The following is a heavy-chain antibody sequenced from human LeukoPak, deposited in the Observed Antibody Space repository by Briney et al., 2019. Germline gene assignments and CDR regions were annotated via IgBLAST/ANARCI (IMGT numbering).Heavy chain of an antibody. CDR2: IRHDGSIK. Sequence: GGSLRLSCAASEFIFSTYGMYWVRQAPGKGLEWVAFIRHDGSIKNYADSVKGRSTISRDNSKNTLYLQMNSLRAEDTAVYYCAKDSLADIDYWGQGTLVTVSS. V-gene: IGHV3-30*02. J-gene: IGHJ4*02. D-gene: IGHD3-16*01. CDR1: EFIFSTYG. CDR3: AKDSLADIDY.